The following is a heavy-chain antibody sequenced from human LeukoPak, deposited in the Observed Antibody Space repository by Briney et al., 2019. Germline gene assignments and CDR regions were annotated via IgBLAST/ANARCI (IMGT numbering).Heavy chain of an antibody. CDR3: AKDRVAMIGYYFDY. J-gene: IGHJ4*02. CDR2: ISGSGGST. Sequence: GGSLRLSCAASGFTFSSYAMSWVRQAPGKGLEWVSAISGSGGSTYYADSLKGRFTISRDNSKNTLYLQMNSLRAGDTAVYYCAKDRVAMIGYYFDYWGQGTLVTVSS. CDR1: GFTFSSYA. D-gene: IGHD2-2*01. V-gene: IGHV3-23*01.